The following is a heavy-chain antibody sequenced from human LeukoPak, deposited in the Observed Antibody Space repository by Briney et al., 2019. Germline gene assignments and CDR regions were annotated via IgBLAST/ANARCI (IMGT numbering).Heavy chain of an antibody. D-gene: IGHD2-2*03. CDR3: ARVDGRGAKDDSLDI. CDR1: GFTFSRYW. V-gene: IGHV3-7*01. Sequence: PGGSLRLACAVSGFTFSRYWISWVRQAPGKGLEWVANINQDGREKYYVDSVKGRFTMSRDSAKNSVYLQMNSLRAEDTAVYYCARVDGRGAKDDSLDIWGQGTMVTVSS. CDR2: INQDGREK. J-gene: IGHJ3*02.